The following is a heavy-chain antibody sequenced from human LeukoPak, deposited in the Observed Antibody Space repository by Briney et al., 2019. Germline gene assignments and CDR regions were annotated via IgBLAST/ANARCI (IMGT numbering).Heavy chain of an antibody. J-gene: IGHJ4*02. CDR3: ATGEYYSDF. Sequence: PGGSLRLLCAASGFTFPNYDVSWVRQAPGKGLEWVSTISDSGHDTSYADSVKGRFTISRDNSKNTLYLQMSSLRAEDTALYYCATGEYYSDFWGQGTLVTVSS. CDR1: GFTFPNYD. V-gene: IGHV3-23*01. CDR2: ISDSGHDT.